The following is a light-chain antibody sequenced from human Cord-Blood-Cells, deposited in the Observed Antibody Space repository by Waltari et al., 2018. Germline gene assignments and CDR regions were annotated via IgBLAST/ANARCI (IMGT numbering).Light chain of an antibody. Sequence: QSALTQPASVSGSPGHSITISCTGTSSDVGAYNYVPWYQQHPGKAPKLMIYDVSNRPSGVSNRFSGSKSGNTASLTISGLQAEDEADYYCSSYTSSSTWVFGGGTKLTVL. CDR2: DVS. CDR1: SSDVGAYNY. J-gene: IGLJ3*02. V-gene: IGLV2-14*01. CDR3: SSYTSSSTWV.